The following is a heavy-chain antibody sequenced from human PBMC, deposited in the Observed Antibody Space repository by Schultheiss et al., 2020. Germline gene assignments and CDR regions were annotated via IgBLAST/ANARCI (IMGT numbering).Heavy chain of an antibody. CDR3: ARAAYGDYLGFDY. J-gene: IGHJ4*02. Sequence: SETLSLTCTVSGGSISSYYWSWIRQPPGKGLEWIGYIYYSGSTYYNPSLKSRVTISVDTSKNQFSLKLRSVTAADTAEYYCARAAYGDYLGFDYWGQGTLVTVSS. D-gene: IGHD4-17*01. V-gene: IGHV4-59*08. CDR2: IYYSGST. CDR1: GGSISSYY.